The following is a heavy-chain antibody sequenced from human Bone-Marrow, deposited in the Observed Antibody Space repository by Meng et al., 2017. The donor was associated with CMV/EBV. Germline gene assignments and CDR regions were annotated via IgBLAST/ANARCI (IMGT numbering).Heavy chain of an antibody. CDR3: ARTQLTGYGRYSYSLDV. CDR1: GVSVRSVDHF. CDR2: IYHSGSG. V-gene: IGHV4-61*03. J-gene: IGHJ6*01. D-gene: IGHD3-9*01. Sequence: GSLRLSCTASGVSVRSVDHFWTWVRQSPGKGMEWFGNIYHSGSGNYNPSLKGRVSMSVDTPSNHISLMLRSVIAADTVVYYCARTQLTGYGRYSYSLDVWGQGTTVTVYS.